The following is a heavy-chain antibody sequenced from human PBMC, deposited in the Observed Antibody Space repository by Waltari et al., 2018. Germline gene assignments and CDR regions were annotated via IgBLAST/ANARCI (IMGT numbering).Heavy chain of an antibody. CDR3: AKPFYNWDDPLHS. D-gene: IGHD1-20*01. Sequence: EVQLLESGGGLVPPGGSLRLSCQASGFTPVTHAINWVRQAPGKGLEWVSSISVSDATYYADSVKGRFTISRDYSDNTVYLQMDSLRADDTAVYFCAKPFYNWDDPLHSWGQGTPVTVSS. CDR2: ISVSDAT. CDR1: GFTPVTHA. J-gene: IGHJ1*01. V-gene: IGHV3-23*01.